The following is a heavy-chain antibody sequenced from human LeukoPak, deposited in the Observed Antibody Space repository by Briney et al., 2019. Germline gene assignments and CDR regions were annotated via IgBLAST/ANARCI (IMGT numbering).Heavy chain of an antibody. Sequence: GSLRLSCAASGFTFSRFWMSWVRQPPGQGLEWIGEISLTGRTNYNPSLNGRVTMSLDESRNQLSLNLTSVTAADTAIYYCSSESGAFCPFGYWGQGTLVIVPP. CDR1: GFTFSRFW. CDR3: SSESGAFCPFGY. CDR2: ISLTGRT. J-gene: IGHJ4*02. V-gene: IGHV4-4*02. D-gene: IGHD1-26*01.